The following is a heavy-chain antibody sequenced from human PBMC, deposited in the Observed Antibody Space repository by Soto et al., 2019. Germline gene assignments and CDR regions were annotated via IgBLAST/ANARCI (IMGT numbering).Heavy chain of an antibody. CDR3: ARSYHWYPDY. D-gene: IGHD3-16*02. Sequence: GVSVKVSCKASGYTFTSYGISWVRQAPGQGLEWMGWISAYNGNTNYAQKLQGRVSMTTDTSTSTAYMELRSLRSDDTAVYYGARSYHWYPDYWGQGTLVSVSS. CDR1: GYTFTSYG. J-gene: IGHJ4*02. V-gene: IGHV1-18*04. CDR2: ISAYNGNT.